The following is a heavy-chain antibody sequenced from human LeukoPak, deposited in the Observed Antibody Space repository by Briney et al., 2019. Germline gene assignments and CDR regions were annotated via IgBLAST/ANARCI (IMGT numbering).Heavy chain of an antibody. Sequence: PGGSLRLSCAASGFTFSSYWMSWVRQAPGKGLEWVANIKQDGSEKYYVDSVKGRFTISRDNAKNSLYLQMNSLRAEDMAVYYCARGYYDILTGYYPWGQGTLVTVSS. CDR1: GFTFSSYW. J-gene: IGHJ5*02. CDR3: ARGYYDILTGYYP. V-gene: IGHV3-7*01. D-gene: IGHD3-9*01. CDR2: IKQDGSEK.